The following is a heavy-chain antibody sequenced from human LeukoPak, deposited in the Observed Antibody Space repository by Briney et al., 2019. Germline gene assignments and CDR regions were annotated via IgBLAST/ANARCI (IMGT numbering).Heavy chain of an antibody. D-gene: IGHD3-9*01. V-gene: IGHV1-69*13. J-gene: IGHJ4*02. CDR3: ARGEDILAYFDY. CDR2: IIPIFGTA. CDR1: GGTFSSYA. Sequence: GASVKVSCKASGGTFSSYAISWVRQAPGQGLEWMGGIIPIFGTANYAQKFQGRVTITADESTSTAYMELSSLRSEDTAVYYCARGEDILAYFDYWGQGTLVTVSS.